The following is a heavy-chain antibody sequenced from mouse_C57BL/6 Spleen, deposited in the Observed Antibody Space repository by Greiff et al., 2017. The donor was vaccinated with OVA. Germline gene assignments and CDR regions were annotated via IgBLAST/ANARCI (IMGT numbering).Heavy chain of an antibody. CDR1: GFNIKNTY. CDR2: IDPANGNT. J-gene: IGHJ3*01. CDR3: TLGFTY. V-gene: IGHV14-3*01. Sequence: EVQLQQSVAELVRPGASVKLSCTASGFNIKNTYMHWVKQRPEQGLEWIGRIDPANGNTKYAQKFQGKATITTNTPSNTAYLQLSSLTSENTAIYYFTLGFTYWVQGTLFTVS.